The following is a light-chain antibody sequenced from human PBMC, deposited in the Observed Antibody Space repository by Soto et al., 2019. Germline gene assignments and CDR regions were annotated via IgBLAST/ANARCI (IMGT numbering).Light chain of an antibody. Sequence: IVMTQSPPPLSVSPGDTASLSCRAGQTIYSNVAWYQQRPGQAPRLIIYRASSRATGVPARFSGSGSGTEFTLTISSLQSEDFALYYCQQYQNLWTFGQGTKVDIK. CDR3: QQYQNLWT. CDR2: RAS. CDR1: QTIYSN. V-gene: IGKV3-15*01. J-gene: IGKJ1*01.